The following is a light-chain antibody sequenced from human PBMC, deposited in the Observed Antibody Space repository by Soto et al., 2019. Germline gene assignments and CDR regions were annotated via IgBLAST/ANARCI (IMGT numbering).Light chain of an antibody. J-gene: IGLJ1*01. CDR1: SSDVGSSNY. CDR2: EVF. V-gene: IGLV2-14*01. Sequence: QSVLTQPASVSGSPGQSITISCTGTSSDVGSSNYVSWYQQHPGTAPKLMIYEVFNRPSGVSSRFSGSKSGSTASLTISGLQAEDEADYYCSSYTTTNTLYVFGTGTKLTVL. CDR3: SSYTTTNTLYV.